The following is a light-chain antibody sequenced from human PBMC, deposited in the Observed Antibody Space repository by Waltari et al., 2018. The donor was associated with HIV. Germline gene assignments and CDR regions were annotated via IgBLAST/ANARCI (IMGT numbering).Light chain of an antibody. V-gene: IGLV2-23*02. CDR1: SSDVGSFNL. CDR2: EVT. J-gene: IGLJ2*01. CDR3: FSYAGRSTHVV. Sequence: QSALTQPASVSGSPGQSFTISCTGGSSDVGSFNLVSWYQQHPGKAPKLVISEVTKRPSGVSNRFSGSKSGNTASLTISGLLAEDEADYYCFSYAGRSTHVVFGGGTKLTVL.